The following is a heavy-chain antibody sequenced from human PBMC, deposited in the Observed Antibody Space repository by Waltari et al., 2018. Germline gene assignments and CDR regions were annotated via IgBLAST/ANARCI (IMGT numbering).Heavy chain of an antibody. V-gene: IGHV4-38-2*01. D-gene: IGHD6-19*01. CDR2: IYHSGST. Sequence: QVQLQESGPGLVKPSETLSLTCAVSGYSINSGYYWGWIRQPPGKGLEWIGSIYHSGSTYYNPSLKSRVTISVDTSKNQFSLKLSSVTAADTAVYYCARHSSGALGKVDYWGQGTLVTVSS. CDR1: GYSINSGYY. J-gene: IGHJ4*02. CDR3: ARHSSGALGKVDY.